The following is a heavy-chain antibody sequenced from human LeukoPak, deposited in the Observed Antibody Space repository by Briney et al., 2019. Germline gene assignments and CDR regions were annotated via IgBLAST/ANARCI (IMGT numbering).Heavy chain of an antibody. CDR3: ARVIGPGSSIDY. Sequence: SQTLSLTCTVSGTSISSGGYYWSWVCQHPGKGLECIAYIYHTGSTYYNPSLKSRVIISVDTSQNQFSLTLSSVTAADTAAYYCARVIGPGSSIDYWGQGTQVTVSS. D-gene: IGHD3-10*01. V-gene: IGHV4-31*03. CDR1: GTSISSGGYY. J-gene: IGHJ4*02. CDR2: IYHTGST.